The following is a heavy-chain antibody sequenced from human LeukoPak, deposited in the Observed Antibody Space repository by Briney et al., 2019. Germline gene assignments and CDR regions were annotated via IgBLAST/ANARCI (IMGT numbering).Heavy chain of an antibody. V-gene: IGHV4-34*01. CDR2: INHSGST. J-gene: IGHJ4*02. CDR1: GGSFSGYY. CDR3: ARGGGSSGYYFDY. Sequence: SETLSLTCAVYGGSFSGYYWSWNRQPPGTGLEWIGEINHSGSTNYNPSLKNRLTISVDTSKNQFSLNLNSLTAADTAIYYCARGGGSSGYYFDYWGQGSLVTVSS. D-gene: IGHD3-22*01.